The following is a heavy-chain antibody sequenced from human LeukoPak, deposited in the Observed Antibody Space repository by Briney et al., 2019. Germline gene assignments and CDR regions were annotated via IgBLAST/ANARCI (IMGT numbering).Heavy chain of an antibody. V-gene: IGHV5-51*01. J-gene: IGHJ4*02. D-gene: IGHD4-23*01. CDR1: GYSFTSHW. CDR3: ARLLDYGGTYYFDY. Sequence: GESLKISCKGSGYSFTSHWIGWVRQMPGKGLEWMGIIYPRDSDTTYSPSFQGQVTISADKSISTAYLQWSSLKASDTAMYFCARLLDYGGTYYFDYWGQGTLVTVSS. CDR2: IYPRDSDT.